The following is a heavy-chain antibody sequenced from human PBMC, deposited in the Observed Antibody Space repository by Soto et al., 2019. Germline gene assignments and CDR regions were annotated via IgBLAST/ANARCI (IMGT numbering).Heavy chain of an antibody. Sequence: GGSLRLSCAASGFTFSSYAMHWVRQAPGKGLEWVAVISYDGSNKYYADSVKGRFTISRDNSKNTRYLQMNSLRAEDTAVYYCARVGLIAAAGDYYYYGMDVWGQGTTVTVSS. CDR3: ARVGLIAAAGDYYYYGMDV. CDR1: GFTFSSYA. CDR2: ISYDGSNK. J-gene: IGHJ6*02. V-gene: IGHV3-30-3*01. D-gene: IGHD6-13*01.